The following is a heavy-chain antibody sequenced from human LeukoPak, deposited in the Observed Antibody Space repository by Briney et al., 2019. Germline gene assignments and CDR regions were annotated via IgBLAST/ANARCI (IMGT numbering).Heavy chain of an antibody. Sequence: ASVKVSCKASGYTFTSYAMNWVRQAPGQGLEWMGWINPNSGGTNYAQKFQGRVTMTRDTSISIAYMELSRLRSDDTAVYYCARDRDSSAGDWGQGTLVTVSS. D-gene: IGHD6-25*01. V-gene: IGHV1-2*02. J-gene: IGHJ4*02. CDR3: ARDRDSSAGD. CDR1: GYTFTSYA. CDR2: INPNSGGT.